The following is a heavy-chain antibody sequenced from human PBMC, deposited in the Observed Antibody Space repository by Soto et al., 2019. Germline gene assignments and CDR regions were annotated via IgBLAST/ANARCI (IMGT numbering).Heavy chain of an antibody. D-gene: IGHD1-7*01. CDR3: AREIEELGTGTTFWFDP. CDR2: IIPIFGTA. V-gene: IGHV1-69*13. CDR1: GGTFSSYA. J-gene: IGHJ5*02. Sequence: ASVKVSCKASGGTFSSYAISWVRQAPGQGLEWMGGIIPIFGTANYAQKFQGRVTITADESTSTAYMELSSLRSEDTAVYYCAREIEELGTGTTFWFDPWGQGTLVTVSS.